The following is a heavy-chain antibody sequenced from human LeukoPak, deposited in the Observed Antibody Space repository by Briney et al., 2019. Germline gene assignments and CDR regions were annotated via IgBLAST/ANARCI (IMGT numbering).Heavy chain of an antibody. Sequence: ASVTVSCKASGYTFTSYGISWVRQAPGQGLEWMGWISAYNGNTNYAQKLQGRVTMTTDTSTSTAYMELRSLRSDDTAVYYCARDQLASGYYDFWSGYLYYYGMDVWGQGTTVTVSS. CDR3: ARDQLASGYYDFWSGYLYYYGMDV. CDR1: GYTFTSYG. V-gene: IGHV1-18*01. CDR2: ISAYNGNT. J-gene: IGHJ6*02. D-gene: IGHD3-3*01.